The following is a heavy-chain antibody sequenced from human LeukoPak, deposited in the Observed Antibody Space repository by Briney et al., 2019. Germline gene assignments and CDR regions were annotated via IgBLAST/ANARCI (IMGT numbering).Heavy chain of an antibody. CDR2: INAGNGNT. CDR3: ARENSGWTYYFDY. J-gene: IGHJ4*02. V-gene: IGHV1-3*01. CDR1: GYTFTSYA. D-gene: IGHD6-19*01. Sequence: ASVKVSCKASGYTFTSYAMHWVRQAPGQRLEWMGWINAGNGNTKYSQKFQGRVAITRDTSASTAYMELSSLRSEDTAVYYCARENSGWTYYFDYWGQGTLVTVSS.